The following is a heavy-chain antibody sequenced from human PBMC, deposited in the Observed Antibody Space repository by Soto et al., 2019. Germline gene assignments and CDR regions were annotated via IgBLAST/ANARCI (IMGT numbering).Heavy chain of an antibody. CDR1: GFTFSSYG. J-gene: IGHJ3*02. V-gene: IGHV3-33*01. D-gene: IGHD3-22*01. CDR3: ARAHHYYDSKDAFDI. Sequence: QVQLVESGGGVVQPGRSLRLSCAASGFTFSSYGMHWVRQAPGKGLEWVAVIWYDGSNKYYADSVKGRFTISRDNSKNTLYLQMNSLRAEDTAVYYCARAHHYYDSKDAFDIWGQGTMVTVSS. CDR2: IWYDGSNK.